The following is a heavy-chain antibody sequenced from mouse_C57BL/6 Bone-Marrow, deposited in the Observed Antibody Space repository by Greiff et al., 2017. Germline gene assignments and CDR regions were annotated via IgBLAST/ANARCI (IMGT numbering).Heavy chain of an antibody. J-gene: IGHJ2*01. CDR1: GYTFTSYW. CDR3: ARRRYARGGYFDY. V-gene: IGHV1-53*01. D-gene: IGHD2-14*01. Sequence: QVQLKQPGTELVKPGASVKLSCKASGYTFTSYWMHWVKQRPGQGLKWIGNINPSNGGTNYNEKFKSKATLTVDKSSSTAYMQLSSLTSEDSAVYYCARRRYARGGYFDYWGQGTTLTVSS. CDR2: INPSNGGT.